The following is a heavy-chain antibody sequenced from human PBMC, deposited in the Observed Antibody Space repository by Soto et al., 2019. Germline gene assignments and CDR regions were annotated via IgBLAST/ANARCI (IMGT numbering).Heavy chain of an antibody. J-gene: IGHJ6*02. Sequence: GGSLRLSCAASGFTFSSYAMHWVRQAPGKGLEWVAVISYDGSNKYYADSVKGRFTISRDNSKNTLYLQMNSLRAEDTAVYYCARALGSYGMDVWGQGTTVTVSS. CDR1: GFTFSSYA. D-gene: IGHD2-15*01. CDR2: ISYDGSNK. V-gene: IGHV3-30-3*01. CDR3: ARALGSYGMDV.